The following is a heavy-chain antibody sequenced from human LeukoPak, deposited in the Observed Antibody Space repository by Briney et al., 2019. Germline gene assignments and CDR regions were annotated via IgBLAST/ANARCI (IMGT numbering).Heavy chain of an antibody. J-gene: IGHJ4*02. D-gene: IGHD1-26*01. CDR3: ARDKGGSYYFDY. CDR1: GGSISPYY. CDR2: IYYSGST. Sequence: SETLSLTCTVSGGSISPYYWSWIRQPPGKGLEWIGYIYYSGSTYYNPSLKSRVTISIETSKNQFSLKVTSVTAADTAVFYCARDKGGSYYFDYWGQGILVTVSS. V-gene: IGHV4-59*12.